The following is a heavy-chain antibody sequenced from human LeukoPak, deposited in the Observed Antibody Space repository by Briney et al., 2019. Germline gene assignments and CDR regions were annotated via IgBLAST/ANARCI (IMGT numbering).Heavy chain of an antibody. CDR2: IIPIFGTA. J-gene: IGHJ4*02. CDR3: ARVKRLGIVGAPLDY. Sequence: SVKVSCKASGGTFSSYAISWVRQAPGQGLEWMGRIIPIFGTANYAQKFQGRVTITTDESTSTAYMELSSLGSEDTAVYYCARVKRLGIVGAPLDYWGQGTLVTVSS. V-gene: IGHV1-69*05. CDR1: GGTFSSYA. D-gene: IGHD1-26*01.